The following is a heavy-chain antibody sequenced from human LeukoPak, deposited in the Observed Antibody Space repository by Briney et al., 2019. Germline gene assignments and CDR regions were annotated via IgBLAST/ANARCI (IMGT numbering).Heavy chain of an antibody. V-gene: IGHV4-34*01. D-gene: IGHD5-18*01. Sequence: SETLSLTCAVYGGSFSGYYLSWIRQPPGKGLEWIGEINHSGSTNYNPSLKSRVTISLDTSKNQFSLKLSSVTAADTAVYYCARYPLRGYSYGHRGSRDYFDYWGQGTLDTVSS. CDR1: GGSFSGYY. J-gene: IGHJ4*02. CDR2: INHSGST. CDR3: ARYPLRGYSYGHRGSRDYFDY.